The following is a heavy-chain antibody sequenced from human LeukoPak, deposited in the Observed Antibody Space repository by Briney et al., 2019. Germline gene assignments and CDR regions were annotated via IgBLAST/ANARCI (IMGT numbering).Heavy chain of an antibody. J-gene: IGHJ4*02. CDR1: GFTYGYYW. V-gene: IGHV3-7*01. CDR3: ARDYGDY. Sequence: PGGSLRLSSEPSGFTYGYYWMTWVRQAPGKGLEWVANINQYGNETYYVDSVKGRFFIFRDNVKNSLYLQMNRLRAEDTAVYYCARDYGDYWGQGTLVTVSS. D-gene: IGHD4-17*01. CDR2: INQYGNET.